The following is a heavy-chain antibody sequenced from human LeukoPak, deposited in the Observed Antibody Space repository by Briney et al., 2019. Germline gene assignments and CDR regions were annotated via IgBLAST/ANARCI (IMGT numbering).Heavy chain of an antibody. Sequence: GGSLRLSCAASGFTFNNYAMNWVRQAPGKGLEWVSAISGSGGSTYYADSVKGRFTISRDNSKNTLYLQMNSLRAEDTAVYYCAKGQWLDYYFDYWGQGTLVTVSS. CDR3: AKGQWLDYYFDY. CDR1: GFTFNNYA. J-gene: IGHJ4*02. CDR2: ISGSGGST. D-gene: IGHD5-12*01. V-gene: IGHV3-23*01.